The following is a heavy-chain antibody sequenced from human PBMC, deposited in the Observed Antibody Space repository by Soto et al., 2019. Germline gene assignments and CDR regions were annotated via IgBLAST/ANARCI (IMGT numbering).Heavy chain of an antibody. CDR3: ASNSYGYTFYDY. CDR1: GFTFNTFC. D-gene: IGHD5-18*01. J-gene: IGHJ4*02. Sequence: PGGSLRLSCAASGFTFNTFCMSWVRQSPGKGLEWVSGISGRGDRTYYADSVRGRFTISRDSSKNTLYLQMHSSVTAADTAVYYCASNSYGYTFYDYWGQGTLVTVSS. V-gene: IGHV3-23*01. CDR2: ISGRGDRT.